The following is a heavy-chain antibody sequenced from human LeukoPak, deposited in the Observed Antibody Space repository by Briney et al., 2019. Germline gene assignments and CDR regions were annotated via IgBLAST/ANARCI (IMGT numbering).Heavy chain of an antibody. D-gene: IGHD1-26*01. CDR2: IYYSGST. J-gene: IGHJ5*02. CDR3: ARHGGSSSSRSSFDP. CDR1: GGSISGYY. Sequence: SETLSLTCTVSGGSISGYYWSWIRQPPGQGLEWIAYIYYSGSTKYNPSLKSRVTISVDTSRDQFSLKLSSVTAADTAVYYCARHGGSSSSRSSFDPWGQGTLVTVSS. V-gene: IGHV4-59*08.